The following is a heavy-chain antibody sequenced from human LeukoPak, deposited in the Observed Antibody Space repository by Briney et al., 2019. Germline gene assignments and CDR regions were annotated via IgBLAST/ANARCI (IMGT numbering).Heavy chain of an antibody. CDR1: GFTFSNYS. J-gene: IGHJ3*02. Sequence: GGSLRLSCAASGFTFSNYSMNWVRQAPGKGLEGVSYISRSSSIIYYADSVKGRFTISRDNAKNSLYLQMNSLRAEDTAVYYCARAKRYAFDIWGQGTMVTVSS. D-gene: IGHD3-16*01. CDR2: ISRSSSII. V-gene: IGHV3-48*01. CDR3: ARAKRYAFDI.